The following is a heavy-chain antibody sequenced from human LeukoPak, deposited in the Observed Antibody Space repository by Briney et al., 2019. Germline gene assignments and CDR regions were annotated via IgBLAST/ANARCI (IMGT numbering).Heavy chain of an antibody. J-gene: IGHJ3*02. V-gene: IGHV3-11*01. Sequence: GGSLRLSCAASGFTFSDSYMTWIRQAPGKGLEWVSYISNSGSTIYYADSVKGRFTISRDNAKNSLYLQMNSLRAEDTAVYYCARDTRPSWRVPAASFAFDIWGQGTMVTVSS. CDR3: ARDTRPSWRVPAASFAFDI. CDR2: ISNSGSTI. CDR1: GFTFSDSY. D-gene: IGHD2-2*01.